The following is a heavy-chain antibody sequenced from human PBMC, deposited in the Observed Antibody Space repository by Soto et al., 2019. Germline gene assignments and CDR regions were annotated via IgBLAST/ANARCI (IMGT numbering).Heavy chain of an antibody. J-gene: IGHJ6*03. CDR2: MNPNSGNT. V-gene: IGHV1-8*01. CDR1: GYTFTSYD. D-gene: IGHD2-15*01. Sequence: ASVKVSCKASGYTFTSYDINWVRQATGQGLEWMGWMNPNSGNTGYAQKFQGRVTMTRNTSISTAYMELSSLRSEDTAVYYCARGRRILSSPGHYYYMDVWGKGTTVTVSS. CDR3: ARGRRILSSPGHYYYMDV.